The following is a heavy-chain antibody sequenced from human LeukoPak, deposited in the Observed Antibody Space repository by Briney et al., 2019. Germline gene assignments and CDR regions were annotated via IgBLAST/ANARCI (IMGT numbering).Heavy chain of an antibody. CDR2: IYSGGST. CDR1: GITVSSNY. Sequence: GGSLRLSCAASGITVSSNYMSWVRQAPGKGLEWVSVIYSGGSTYYADSVKGRSTISRDNSKNTLYLQMNSLRAEDTAVYYCAREGRGSNRSWYYDYWGQGTLVTVSS. V-gene: IGHV3-66*02. CDR3: AREGRGSNRSWYYDY. J-gene: IGHJ4*02. D-gene: IGHD6-13*01.